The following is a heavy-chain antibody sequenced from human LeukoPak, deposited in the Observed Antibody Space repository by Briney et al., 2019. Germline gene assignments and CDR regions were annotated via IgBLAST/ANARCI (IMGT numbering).Heavy chain of an antibody. CDR3: ARPIVVGVPDAFDI. Sequence: SETLSLTCTVSGGSISSSSYYWGWIRQPPGKGLEWIGSIYYSGSTYYNPSLKSRVTISVDTSKNQFSLKLSSVTAADTAVYYCARPIVVGVPDAFDIWGQGTMVTVSS. V-gene: IGHV4-39*01. CDR2: IYYSGST. CDR1: GGSISSSSYY. J-gene: IGHJ3*02. D-gene: IGHD3-22*01.